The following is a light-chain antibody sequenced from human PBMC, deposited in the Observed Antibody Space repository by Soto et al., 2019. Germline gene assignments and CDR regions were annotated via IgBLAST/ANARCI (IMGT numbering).Light chain of an antibody. V-gene: IGLV3-21*02. Sequence: SYELTQPPSVSVAPGQTARITCGGNNIGSKSVQWYQQKPGQAPVLVVYGDSDRPSGIPERFFGSKSDNTASLTVYGLQAEDEGDYYCFSYAGSDKWVFGGGTKLTVL. CDR3: FSYAGSDKWV. J-gene: IGLJ3*02. CDR2: GDS. CDR1: NIGSKS.